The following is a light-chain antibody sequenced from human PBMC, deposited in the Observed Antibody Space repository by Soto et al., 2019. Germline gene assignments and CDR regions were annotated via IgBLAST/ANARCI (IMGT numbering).Light chain of an antibody. CDR3: QQYENWPSIT. Sequence: DIVLTQSPGTLSLSPGERATLSCRASQSVSSSYLAWYQQKPGQAPRLLIYGASTRATGIPVRFSGSGSGTEFALAISSLQSEDFAVYYCQQYENWPSITFGQGTRLEIK. CDR2: GAS. J-gene: IGKJ5*01. V-gene: IGKV3-15*01. CDR1: QSVSSSY.